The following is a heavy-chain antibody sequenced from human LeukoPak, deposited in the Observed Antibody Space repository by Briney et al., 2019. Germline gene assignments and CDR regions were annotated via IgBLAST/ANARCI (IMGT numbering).Heavy chain of an antibody. Sequence: PSGTLSLTCAVSGGSISIYYWSCIRQPAGKRLEWIGRTYTSGSTNYHASLKSRVTMSVDTSKNHFSLKLSSVTAADTAVYYCARDYYGGVDYWGQGTLVTVSS. CDR2: TYTSGST. J-gene: IGHJ4*02. CDR3: ARDYYGGVDY. CDR1: GGSISIYY. V-gene: IGHV4-4*07. D-gene: IGHD4-23*01.